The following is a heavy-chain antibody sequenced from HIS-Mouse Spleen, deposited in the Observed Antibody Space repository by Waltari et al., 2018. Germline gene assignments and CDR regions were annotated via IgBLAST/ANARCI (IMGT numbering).Heavy chain of an antibody. CDR3: ARSIWYLDY. Sequence: EVQLVESGGGLVQPGGSLRLSCAASGFTVSSHYMSWVRQDPGKGVVWVSGIYSGGMTNYEDAVKGRFTISSDNSKNTLYLQLYSLEAEDTAVYYCARSIWYLDYWGQGTLVTVSS. J-gene: IGHJ4*02. CDR2: IYSGGMT. V-gene: IGHV3-66*01. CDR1: GFTVSSHY.